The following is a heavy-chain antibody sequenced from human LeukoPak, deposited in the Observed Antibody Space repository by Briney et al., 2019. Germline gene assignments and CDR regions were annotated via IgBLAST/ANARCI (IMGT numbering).Heavy chain of an antibody. CDR3: AKYYGGNFHYFDY. V-gene: IGHV3-30*18. Sequence: PGRSLRLSCAASGFTFSSYGLHWVRQAPGKGLEWVAVISYDGSNKYYADSVKGRFTISRDNSKNTLYLQMNSLRAEDTAVYYCAKYYGGNFHYFDYWGQGTLVTVSS. CDR2: ISYDGSNK. CDR1: GFTFSSYG. J-gene: IGHJ4*02. D-gene: IGHD4-23*01.